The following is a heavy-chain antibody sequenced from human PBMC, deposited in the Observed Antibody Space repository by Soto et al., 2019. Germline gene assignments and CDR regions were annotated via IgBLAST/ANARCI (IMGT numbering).Heavy chain of an antibody. CDR3: ARGGALSTSWYWGDGLDS. Sequence: QVQLEQSGSEVKKSGSSVKVSCKASGYSFSSHAITWVRQAPGQGLEWMGGIIPVFGTPSYAKKFQGRVTISADKSTKTSYLELRSLRSEDTAVYYCARGGALSTSWYWGDGLDSWGQGTQVTVSS. J-gene: IGHJ4*02. D-gene: IGHD6-13*01. V-gene: IGHV1-69*06. CDR1: GYSFSSHA. CDR2: IIPVFGTP.